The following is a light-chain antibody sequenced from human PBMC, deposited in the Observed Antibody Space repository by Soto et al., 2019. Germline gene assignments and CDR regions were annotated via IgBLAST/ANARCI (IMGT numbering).Light chain of an antibody. CDR1: SSDVGAYNY. J-gene: IGLJ2*01. CDR3: SSFAGSNTV. CDR2: EVS. V-gene: IGLV2-8*01. Sequence: QSALTQPPSASGSPGQSVTISCTGTSSDVGAYNYVSWYQRHPGKGPKLMIYEVSKRTSGVPDRFSGSKSGNTASLTVSGLQAEDEADYYCSSFAGSNTVFGGGTKVTVL.